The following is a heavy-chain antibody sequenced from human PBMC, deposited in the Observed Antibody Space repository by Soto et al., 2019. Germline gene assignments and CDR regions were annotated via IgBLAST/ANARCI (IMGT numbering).Heavy chain of an antibody. Sequence: QVQLVQSGAEVKKPGSSVKVSCKASGGTFSSYTISWVRQAPGQGLEWMGRIIPILGIANYAQKFQGRVTITADKSPRTAYTSLSSLSSEDTAVYYCARALGYGDSFPDLWGRGTLVTVSS. J-gene: IGHJ2*01. CDR3: ARALGYGDSFPDL. CDR2: IIPILGIA. V-gene: IGHV1-69*02. D-gene: IGHD4-17*01. CDR1: GGTFSSYT.